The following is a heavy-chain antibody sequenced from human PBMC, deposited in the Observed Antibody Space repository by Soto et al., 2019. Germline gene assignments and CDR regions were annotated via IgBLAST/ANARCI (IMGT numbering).Heavy chain of an antibody. J-gene: IGHJ6*02. CDR1: GYTFTSYG. Sequence: ASVKVSCKASGYTFTSYGISWVRQAPGQGLKWMGWISAYNGNTNYAQKFQGRVTITADESTSTVYMELRTLRPEDTAVYYCAREGLVLVPTTVNSDYYYYAMDVWGQGTTVTVSS. D-gene: IGHD4-17*01. CDR2: ISAYNGNT. CDR3: AREGLVLVPTTVNSDYYYYAMDV. V-gene: IGHV1-18*01.